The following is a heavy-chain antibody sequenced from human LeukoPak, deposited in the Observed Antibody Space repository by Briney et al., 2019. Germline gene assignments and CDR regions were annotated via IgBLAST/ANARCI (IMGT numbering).Heavy chain of an antibody. CDR3: ARGGRLLWFGADNWFDP. D-gene: IGHD3-10*01. Sequence: SETLSLTCAVYGGSFSGYYWSWIRQPPGKGLEWIGEINHSGSTNYNPSLKSRVTISVDTSKNQFSLKLSSETAADTAVYYCARGGRLLWFGADNWFDPWGQGTLVTVSS. CDR1: GGSFSGYY. J-gene: IGHJ5*02. V-gene: IGHV4-34*01. CDR2: INHSGST.